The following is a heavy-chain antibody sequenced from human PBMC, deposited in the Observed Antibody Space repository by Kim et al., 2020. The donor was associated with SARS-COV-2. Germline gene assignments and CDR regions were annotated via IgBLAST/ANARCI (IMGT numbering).Heavy chain of an antibody. Sequence: SVKVSCKASGGNFVTYAITWVRQAPGQGLEWMGRIIPILDIADHAQKMQGRITISADKSTSTAYMELRSLTSEDTAVYFCARGSNSSSWYALHSWGQGT. CDR3: ARGSNSSSWYALHS. J-gene: IGHJ4*02. CDR1: GGNFVTYA. D-gene: IGHD6-13*01. CDR2: IIPILDIA. V-gene: IGHV1-69*04.